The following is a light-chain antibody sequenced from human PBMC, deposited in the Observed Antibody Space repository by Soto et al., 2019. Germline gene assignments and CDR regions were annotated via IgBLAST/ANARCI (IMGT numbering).Light chain of an antibody. J-gene: IGKJ1*01. V-gene: IGKV3-20*01. CDR3: QTHDSSPTWT. Sequence: EIVLTQSPGTLSLSPGERATLSCRASQGVSGRYLAWYQQQRGQAPRLLIYGASSRATGIPDRFSGSGSGTDFTLTISRLEPEDFGVYYCQTHDSSPTWTFGQGTKVEIK. CDR2: GAS. CDR1: QGVSGRY.